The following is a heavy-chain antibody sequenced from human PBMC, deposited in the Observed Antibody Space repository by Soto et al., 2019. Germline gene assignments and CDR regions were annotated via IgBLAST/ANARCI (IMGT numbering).Heavy chain of an antibody. Sequence: PGGSLRLSCAASGFTFSSYWMHWVRQAPGKGLVWVSRINSDGSSTSYADSVKGRFTISRDNAKNTLYLQMNSLRAEDTAVYYCASWSRPGLGELYPWGQGTLVTVSS. CDR1: GFTFSSYW. CDR3: ASWSRPGLGELYP. V-gene: IGHV3-74*01. J-gene: IGHJ5*02. CDR2: INSDGSST. D-gene: IGHD3-10*01.